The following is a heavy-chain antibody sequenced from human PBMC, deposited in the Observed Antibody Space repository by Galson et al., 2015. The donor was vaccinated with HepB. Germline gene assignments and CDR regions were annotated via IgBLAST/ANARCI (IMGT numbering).Heavy chain of an antibody. CDR2: ISGYNDNT. CDR1: GNTFTNNG. Sequence: SVKVSCKASGNTFTNNGINWVRQAPGQGLEWMGWISGYNDNTKYVQKFQGRVTMATDTSTTTAYMELRNLRSDDTAVYYCARGVVGPYSSSWYVSLDYWGQGTLVTVSS. CDR3: ARGVVGPYSSSWYVSLDY. V-gene: IGHV1-18*04. J-gene: IGHJ4*02. D-gene: IGHD6-13*01.